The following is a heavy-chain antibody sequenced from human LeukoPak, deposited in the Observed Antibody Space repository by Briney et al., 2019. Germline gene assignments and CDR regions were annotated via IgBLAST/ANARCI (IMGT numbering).Heavy chain of an antibody. V-gene: IGHV1-2*02. CDR2: INPNSGGT. D-gene: IGHD6-19*01. Sequence: GASVKVSCKASAYTFTGYYMHWVRQAPGQGLEWMGWINPNSGGTNYAQKFQGRVTMTRDTSISTAYMELSRLRSDDTAVYYCARVPVAVAGRDYWGQGTLVTVSS. CDR3: ARVPVAVAGRDY. J-gene: IGHJ4*02. CDR1: AYTFTGYY.